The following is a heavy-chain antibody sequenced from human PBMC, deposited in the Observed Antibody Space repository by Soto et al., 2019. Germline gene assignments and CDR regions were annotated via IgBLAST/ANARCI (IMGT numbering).Heavy chain of an antibody. J-gene: IGHJ4*02. CDR2: ISYDGSNT. CDR1: GFNFSSYG. V-gene: IGHV3-30*03. D-gene: IGHD3-3*01. Sequence: PRGSLRISCEASGFNFSSYGMHWVRQAPGKGLEWVAIISYDGSNTYYVDSVKGRFTISRDNAKNSLFLQMNSLRAEDTAVYYCARDPQIFGVVTNWGQGTLVTVSS. CDR3: ARDPQIFGVVTN.